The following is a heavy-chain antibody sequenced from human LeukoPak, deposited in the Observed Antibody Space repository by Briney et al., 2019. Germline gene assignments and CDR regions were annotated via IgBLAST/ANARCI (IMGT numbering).Heavy chain of an antibody. Sequence: GTSLRLSCAASGFTFSSYAMHWVRQAPGKGLEWVAVVWFDGTVKYYGDSVKGRFTVSRDSSKNTLYLDLNSLRAEDTAVYYCAKPYCRATRCYLYLYGMDVWGQGTTVIVSS. J-gene: IGHJ6*02. CDR2: VWFDGTVK. CDR1: GFTFSSYA. V-gene: IGHV3-33*06. CDR3: AKPYCRATRCYLYLYGMDV. D-gene: IGHD2-2*01.